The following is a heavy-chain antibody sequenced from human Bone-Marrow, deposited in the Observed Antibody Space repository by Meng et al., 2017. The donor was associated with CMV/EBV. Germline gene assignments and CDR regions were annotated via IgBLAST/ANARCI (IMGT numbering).Heavy chain of an antibody. V-gene: IGHV1-69*04. CDR3: ARDTVVVPAAIRYYYYGMDV. D-gene: IGHD2-2*02. CDR1: GYTFTSYD. CDR2: IIPILGIA. Sequence: SVKGSCKASGYTFTSYDINWVRQAPGQGLEWMGRIIPILGIANYAQKFQGRVTITADKSTSTAYMELSSLRSEDTAVYYCARDTVVVPAAIRYYYYGMDVWGQGTTVTVSS. J-gene: IGHJ6*02.